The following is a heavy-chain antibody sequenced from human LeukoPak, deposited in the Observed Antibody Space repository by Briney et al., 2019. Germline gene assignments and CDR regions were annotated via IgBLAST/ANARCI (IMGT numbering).Heavy chain of an antibody. CDR3: ASLKGGHYFVDY. CDR1: GGSISSYY. Sequence: KPAETLSLTCTVSGGSISSYYWSWIRQPPGKGLEWIGYIYYSGSTNYNPPLKSRVTISVDTSKNQFSLKLSSVTAADTAVYYCASLKGGHYFVDYWGQGTLVSVSS. V-gene: IGHV4-59*12. CDR2: IYYSGST. D-gene: IGHD3-22*01. J-gene: IGHJ4*02.